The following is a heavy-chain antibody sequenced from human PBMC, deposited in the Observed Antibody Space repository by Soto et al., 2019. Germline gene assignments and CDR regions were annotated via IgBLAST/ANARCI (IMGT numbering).Heavy chain of an antibody. V-gene: IGHV1-2*02. D-gene: IGHD1-26*01. CDR3: ARDQLSGSYYYGMDV. J-gene: IGHJ6*02. CDR1: GYTFTGYY. Sequence: QVQLVQSGAEVKKPGASVKVSCKASGYTFTGYYMHWVRQAPGQGLEWMGWINPNSGGTNYAQKFQGRVTMTRDTSISTAYMELSRLRSDDTAVYYCARDQLSGSYYYGMDVWGQGTTVTVSS. CDR2: INPNSGGT.